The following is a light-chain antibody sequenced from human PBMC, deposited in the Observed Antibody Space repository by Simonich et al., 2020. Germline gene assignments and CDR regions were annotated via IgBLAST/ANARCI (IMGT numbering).Light chain of an antibody. CDR3: QQYYSTPRT. V-gene: IGKV4-1*01. CDR2: WES. J-gene: IGKJ1*01. Sequence: DIVMTQSPDSLAVSLGERATINCKSSQSVLYSSNNKNYLAWYQQKPRQPPKLLIYWESTRESGVPARFSGSGSGTDFTLTISSLQAEDVAVYYCQQYYSTPRTFGQGTKVEIK. CDR1: QSVLYSSNNKNY.